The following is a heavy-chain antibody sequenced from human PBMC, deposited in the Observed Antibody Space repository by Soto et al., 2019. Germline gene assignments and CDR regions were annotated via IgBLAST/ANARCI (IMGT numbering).Heavy chain of an antibody. Sequence: QVQLVQSGAEVKKPESSVRVSCKASGGTFNSYAITWVRQAPGQGLEWMGGTIPMFGTTNYAEKCQARVTISADESTNTAYMELSSLRSEDTAVYYCTRCGIRYHSIGYYLGIDGMDVWGQGTTVIVSS. CDR3: TRCGIRYHSIGYYLGIDGMDV. CDR1: GGTFNSYA. D-gene: IGHD3-22*01. J-gene: IGHJ6*02. V-gene: IGHV1-69*12. CDR2: TIPMFGTT.